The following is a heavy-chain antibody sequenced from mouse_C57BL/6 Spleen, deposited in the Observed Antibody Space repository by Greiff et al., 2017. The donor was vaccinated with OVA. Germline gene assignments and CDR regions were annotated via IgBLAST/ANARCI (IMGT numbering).Heavy chain of an antibody. V-gene: IGHV5-4*01. J-gene: IGHJ2*01. D-gene: IGHD2-1*01. Sequence: DVQLVEPGGGLVKPGGSLKLSCAASGFTFSSYAMPWVRQTPEQRLEWVATISDGGSDTPYTDKVQGKSTITRDKATNNVYLQMSHLKSEDSAMDYCASDPYGNYFDYGGQGTTLTVSS. CDR3: ASDPYGNYFDY. CDR2: ISDGGSDT. CDR1: GFTFSSYA.